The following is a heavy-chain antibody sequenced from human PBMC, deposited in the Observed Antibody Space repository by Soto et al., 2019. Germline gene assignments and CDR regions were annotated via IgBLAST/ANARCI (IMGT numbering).Heavy chain of an antibody. CDR2: IFHSLGA. J-gene: IGHJ4*02. Sequence: TETLSLACTVSGGSTTSDYWSWIRQPPGKGLEWLGYIFHSLGAKYNPSLGSRGTISLDTSKNQLSLSLRSVTAADTAIYFCVRDLNGSGDYWGQGTLVAVYS. CDR1: GGSTTSDY. CDR3: VRDLNGSGDY. D-gene: IGHD3-10*01. V-gene: IGHV4-59*01.